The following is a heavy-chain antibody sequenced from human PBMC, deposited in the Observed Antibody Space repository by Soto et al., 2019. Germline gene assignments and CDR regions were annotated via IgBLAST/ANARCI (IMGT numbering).Heavy chain of an antibody. Sequence: GGSLRLCCVASGFTFSSYWMSWVRQAPGKGLEWVANIKGDGSEKKYVDSVKGRFTISRDNANNLVYLQMNSLRAEDTALYYCGRDEVRNGVGVWGQGTTVTVSS. CDR2: IKGDGSEK. J-gene: IGHJ6*02. CDR1: GFTFSSYW. V-gene: IGHV3-7*01. CDR3: GRDEVRNGVGV.